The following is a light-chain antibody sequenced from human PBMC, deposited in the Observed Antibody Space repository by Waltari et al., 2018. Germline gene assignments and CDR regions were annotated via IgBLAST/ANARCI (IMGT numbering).Light chain of an antibody. V-gene: IGLV2-8*01. CDR2: EVN. Sequence: QSALTQPPSASGSPGQSVTISCTGTSRDVGGYNYLSWYQQHPGKAPKLMIYEVNERPSGVPDRVSGSKSGNTASLTVSGLQAEDEADYYCSSYAGSNYYVFGTGTKVTVL. CDR1: SRDVGGYNY. CDR3: SSYAGSNYYV. J-gene: IGLJ1*01.